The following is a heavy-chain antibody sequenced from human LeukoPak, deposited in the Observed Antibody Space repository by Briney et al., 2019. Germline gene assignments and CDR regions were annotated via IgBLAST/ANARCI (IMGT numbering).Heavy chain of an antibody. V-gene: IGHV3-7*01. D-gene: IGHD3-3*01. J-gene: IGHJ4*02. CDR2: IKQDGSEK. Sequence: GGSLRLSCAASGFTFSSYWMSWVRQAPGKGLEWVANIKQDGSEKYYVDSVKGRFTISRDNAKNSLYLQMNSLRAEDTAVYYCARAIDDFWSGYNHFDYWGQGTLVTVSS. CDR1: GFTFSSYW. CDR3: ARAIDDFWSGYNHFDY.